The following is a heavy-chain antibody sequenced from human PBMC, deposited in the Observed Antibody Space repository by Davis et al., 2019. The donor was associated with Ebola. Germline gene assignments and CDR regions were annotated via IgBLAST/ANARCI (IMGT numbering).Heavy chain of an antibody. CDR3: ARHGAATWAYYYYYMDV. V-gene: IGHV5-51*01. CDR2: IYPGDSDT. CDR1: GYSFTSYW. D-gene: IGHD6-25*01. Sequence: GESLKISCKGSGYSFTSYWISWVRQMPGKGLEWMGIIYPGDSDTRYSPSFQGHVTISADKSISTAHLQWSSLKASDTAMYYCARHGAATWAYYYYYMDVWGKGTTVTVSS. J-gene: IGHJ6*03.